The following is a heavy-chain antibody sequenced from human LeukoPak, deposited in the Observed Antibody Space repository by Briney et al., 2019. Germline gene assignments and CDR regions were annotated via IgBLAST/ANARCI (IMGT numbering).Heavy chain of an antibody. CDR2: ISSSRSTI. CDR3: ARSDSPSSWSCMDV. J-gene: IGHJ6*02. CDR1: GFTFSSYS. D-gene: IGHD6-13*01. Sequence: KSGGSLRLSCAVSGFTFSSYSTNWVRQAPGKGLEWVSYISSSRSTIYYADSVKGRFTISRDNAKNSLYLQMNSLRDEDTAVYYCARSDSPSSWSCMDVWGQGTTVTVSS. V-gene: IGHV3-48*02.